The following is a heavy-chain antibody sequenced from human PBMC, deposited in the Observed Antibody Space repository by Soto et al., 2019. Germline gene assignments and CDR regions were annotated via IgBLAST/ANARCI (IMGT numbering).Heavy chain of an antibody. CDR3: ARGRSLGDY. CDR2: VSHSGST. J-gene: IGHJ4*02. CDR1: GGSISSFY. Sequence: QVQLQESGPGLVKPSETLSLTCTVSGGSISSFYWSWIRQPPGKGLEWIGYVSHSGSTNYNPSRKSRVTIPVDTPKDPFSLKLSSVTAAVTAVYYCARGRSLGDYWGQGALVTVSS. V-gene: IGHV4-59*01.